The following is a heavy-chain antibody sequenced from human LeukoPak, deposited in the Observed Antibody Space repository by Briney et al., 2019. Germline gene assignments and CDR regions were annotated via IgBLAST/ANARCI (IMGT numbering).Heavy chain of an antibody. D-gene: IGHD4-23*01. Sequence: GGSLRLSCAASGFSFSGYWMSWVRQTPGKGLEWVANIKQDGSVKNSVDSMKGRFTISRDNTKNSLYLEMNSLKAEDTAVYYCAREAYGGEGPFDIWGQGTMVTVSS. CDR3: AREAYGGEGPFDI. CDR1: GFSFSGYW. CDR2: IKQDGSVK. J-gene: IGHJ3*02. V-gene: IGHV3-7*03.